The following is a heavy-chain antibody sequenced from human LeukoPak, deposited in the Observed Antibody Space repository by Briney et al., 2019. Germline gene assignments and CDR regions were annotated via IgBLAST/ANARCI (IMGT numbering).Heavy chain of an antibody. CDR2: IHGSSDTT. CDR1: AFTFSSYA. D-gene: IGHD1-26*01. V-gene: IGHV3-23*01. Sequence: GGSLRLSCAASAFTFSSYAMRWVRQAPGKGLEWVSTIHGSSDTTYYADSVKGRFTISRDNSKNTLFLQMNSLRAEDTAVYYCARISGSRAWDFDYWGQGTLVTVSS. J-gene: IGHJ4*02. CDR3: ARISGSRAWDFDY.